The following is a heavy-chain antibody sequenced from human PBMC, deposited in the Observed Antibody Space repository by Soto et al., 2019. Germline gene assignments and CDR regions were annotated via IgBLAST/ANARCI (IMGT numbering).Heavy chain of an antibody. D-gene: IGHD4-4*01. Sequence: QVQVVQSGAEVKKPGSSVRVSCKPSGGTSSSYAITWMRQAPGQGLEWMGGIIPILDTTDYAQKFQGRVTFTADESTSTVYMELSSLTSEDTAVYYCASGGTTVNRRFDFWGQGTLVTVSS. CDR3: ASGGTTVNRRFDF. V-gene: IGHV1-69*01. J-gene: IGHJ4*02. CDR1: GGTSSSYA. CDR2: IIPILDTT.